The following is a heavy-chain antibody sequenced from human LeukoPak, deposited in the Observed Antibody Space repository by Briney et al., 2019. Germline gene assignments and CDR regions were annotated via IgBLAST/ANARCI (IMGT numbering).Heavy chain of an antibody. Sequence: ASVKVSCKASGGTFSSYAISWVRQAPGQGLEWMGWMNPNSGNTGYAQKFQGRVTMIRNTSISTAYMELSSLRSEDTAVYYCARAPPWFGTGYQYYYMDVWGKGTTVTISS. J-gene: IGHJ6*03. CDR1: GGTFSSYA. V-gene: IGHV1-8*02. D-gene: IGHD3-10*01. CDR2: MNPNSGNT. CDR3: ARAPPWFGTGYQYYYMDV.